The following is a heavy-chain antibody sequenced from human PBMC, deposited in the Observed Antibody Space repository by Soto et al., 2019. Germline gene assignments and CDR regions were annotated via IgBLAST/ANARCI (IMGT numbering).Heavy chain of an antibody. D-gene: IGHD2-15*01. CDR2: IFYDGTNR. CDR1: GFSFSNYD. Sequence: PGGSLRLSCVASGFSFSNYDMDWVRQAPGKGLEWVTLIFYDGTNRYYPDSVKGRFTISRDNAKSTLFLQMNSLRDEDTAVYYCAREFCSGGNCYTYYFDPWGQGIPVTVSS. CDR3: AREFCSGGNCYTYYFDP. V-gene: IGHV3-33*01. J-gene: IGHJ5*02.